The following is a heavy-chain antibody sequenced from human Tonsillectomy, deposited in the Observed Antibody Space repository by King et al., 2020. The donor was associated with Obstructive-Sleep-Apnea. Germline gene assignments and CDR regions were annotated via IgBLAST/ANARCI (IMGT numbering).Heavy chain of an antibody. CDR2: ISSRYKNYAT. CDR3: TGEFDVYDWNDVGF. CDR1: GFTFSDSA. V-gene: IGHV3-73*01. Sequence: VQLVESGGGLVQPGESLKLSCAASGFTFSDSAIQWVRQASGKGLECVGHISSRYKNYATSYAASMRGRFIISRDDSRNTAYLQMNSLRTEDTAVYYCTGEFDVYDWNDVGFWGQGTLVTVSS. J-gene: IGHJ4*02. D-gene: IGHD1-20*01.